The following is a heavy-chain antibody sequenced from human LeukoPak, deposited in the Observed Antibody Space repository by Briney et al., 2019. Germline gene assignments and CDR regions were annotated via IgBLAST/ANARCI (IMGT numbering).Heavy chain of an antibody. V-gene: IGHV5-51*01. J-gene: IGHJ4*02. CDR2: IYPGDSDT. D-gene: IGHD4-17*01. CDR1: GYSFTSYW. CDR3: AKTDDYGDYLFY. Sequence: GESLKISCKGSGYSFTSYWIGWVRQMPGKGLEWMGIIYPGDSDTRYSSSFEGQVTISAGKSISTAYLQWSSLKASDTAIYYCAKTDDYGDYLFYWGQGTLVTVSS.